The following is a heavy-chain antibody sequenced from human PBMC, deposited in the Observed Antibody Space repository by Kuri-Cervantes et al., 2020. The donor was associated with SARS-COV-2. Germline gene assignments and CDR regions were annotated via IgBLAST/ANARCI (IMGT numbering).Heavy chain of an antibody. Sequence: ESLKISCTVSGGSISSYYWSWIRQPPGKGLEWIGEINHSGNTNYNPSLKSRVTISVDTSKKQFSLKLRSVTAADTAMYYCARGVGGGETFDFWGQGTLVTVSS. V-gene: IGHV4-34*01. CDR1: GGSISSYY. CDR2: INHSGNT. CDR3: ARGVGGGETFDF. D-gene: IGHD3-16*01. J-gene: IGHJ4*02.